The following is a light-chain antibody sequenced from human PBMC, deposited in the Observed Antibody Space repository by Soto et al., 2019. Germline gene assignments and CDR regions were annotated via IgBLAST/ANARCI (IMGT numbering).Light chain of an antibody. CDR1: SRDIGAYNL. J-gene: IGLJ2*01. CDR2: EVR. CDR3: SASTSRSTLV. V-gene: IGLV2-14*01. Sequence: QSALTQPASVSGSPGQSITISCSGTSRDIGAYNLVSWYQQPPGKAPKLLIYEVRNRPSGISYRFSGSKSGTTASLTISSLLPEDEADYYCSASTSRSTLVFGGGTKLTVL.